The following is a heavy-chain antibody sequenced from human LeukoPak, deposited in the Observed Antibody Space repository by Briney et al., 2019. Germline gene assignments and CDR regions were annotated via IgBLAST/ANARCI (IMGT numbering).Heavy chain of an antibody. CDR3: ARAVEYSSSSRGYYFDY. V-gene: IGHV4-4*07. J-gene: IGHJ4*02. CDR1: GGSISSYY. D-gene: IGHD6-6*01. CDR2: IYTSGST. Sequence: PSETLSLTCTVSGGSISSYYWSWIRQPAGKGLEWIGRIYTSGSTNYNPSLKSRVTMSVDTSKNQFSLQLNSVTPEDTAVYYCARAVEYSSSSRGYYFDYWGQGTLVTVSS.